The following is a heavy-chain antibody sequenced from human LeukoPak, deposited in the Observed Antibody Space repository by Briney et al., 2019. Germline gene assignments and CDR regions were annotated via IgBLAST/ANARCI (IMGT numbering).Heavy chain of an antibody. CDR1: GFTFGDFA. CDR2: IRRQASGGTT. V-gene: IGHV3-49*04. CDR3: TRWLTVDRAYDP. J-gene: IGHJ5*02. Sequence: GRSLRLSCAASGFTFGDFAMNSVRQAPGNGLEWVAFIRRQASGGTTEYAASVKGTFTISRDDSKSIAYLQMKSLKTEDTAVYYCTRWLTVDRAYDPWGQGTLVTVSS. D-gene: IGHD3-22*01.